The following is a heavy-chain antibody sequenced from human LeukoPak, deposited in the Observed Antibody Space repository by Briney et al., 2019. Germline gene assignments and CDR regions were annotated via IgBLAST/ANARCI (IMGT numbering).Heavy chain of an antibody. CDR2: IKEDGSEE. Sequence: GGSLRLSCAASGFTFSSYWMSWVRQAPGKGLECVANIKEDGSEEYYVDSVKGRFSISRDNAKNSLYLQMNSLRAEDTAVYYCARDRLWFGELQITGFDPWGQGTLVTVSS. CDR1: GFTFSSYW. J-gene: IGHJ5*02. D-gene: IGHD3-10*01. CDR3: ARDRLWFGELQITGFDP. V-gene: IGHV3-7*01.